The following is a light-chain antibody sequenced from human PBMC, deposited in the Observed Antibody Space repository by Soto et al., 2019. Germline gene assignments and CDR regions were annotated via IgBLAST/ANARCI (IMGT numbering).Light chain of an antibody. CDR1: SSDVGIYNF. V-gene: IGLV2-14*01. J-gene: IGLJ3*02. CDR3: SSYSSSSTWV. CDR2: ELS. Sequence: QSALTQPASVSGSPGQSITISCIGTSSDVGIYNFVSWYQQHPRKAPKLIIYELSFRPSGVSNRFSGSKSGNTASLTISGLPAEDEADYYCSSYSSSSTWVFGGGTKLTVL.